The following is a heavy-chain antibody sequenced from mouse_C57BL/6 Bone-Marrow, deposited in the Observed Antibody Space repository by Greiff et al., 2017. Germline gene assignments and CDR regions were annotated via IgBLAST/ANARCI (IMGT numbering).Heavy chain of an antibody. Sequence: QVHVKQSGAELVRPGASVTLSCKASGYTFTDYEMHWVKQTPVHGLEWIGAIDPETGGTAYNQKFKGKAILTADKSSSTAYMELRSLTSEDSAVYYCTRSILRDYWGQGTTLTVSS. V-gene: IGHV1-15*01. CDR2: IDPETGGT. D-gene: IGHD2-10*02. J-gene: IGHJ2*01. CDR3: TRSILRDY. CDR1: GYTFTDYE.